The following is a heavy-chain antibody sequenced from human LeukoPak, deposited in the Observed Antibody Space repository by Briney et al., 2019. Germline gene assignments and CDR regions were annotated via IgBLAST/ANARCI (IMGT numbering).Heavy chain of an antibody. Sequence: SDYHGNTNYAQKLQCRVTMTTHTSTSTAYMELRSLRSDDTAVYYCARDGYYDSSGQNTYGMDVWGQGTTVTVSS. V-gene: IGHV1-18*01. CDR3: ARDGYYDSSGQNTYGMDV. CDR2: SDYHGNT. J-gene: IGHJ6*02. D-gene: IGHD3-22*01.